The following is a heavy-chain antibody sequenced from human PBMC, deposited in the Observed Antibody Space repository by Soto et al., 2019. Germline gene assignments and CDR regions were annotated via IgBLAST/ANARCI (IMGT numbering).Heavy chain of an antibody. CDR1: GFTFSSYA. Sequence: QVQLVESGGGVVQPGRSLRLSCAASGFTFSSYAMHWVRQAPGKGLEWVAIISYDGSNKYYADSVKGRFSIYRDNSKNSLYLKMNRLRADDTAVYYCGRDPGSSGWYVGDYWGQGTLVTV. D-gene: IGHD6-19*01. J-gene: IGHJ4*02. V-gene: IGHV3-30-3*01. CDR2: ISYDGSNK. CDR3: GRDPGSSGWYVGDY.